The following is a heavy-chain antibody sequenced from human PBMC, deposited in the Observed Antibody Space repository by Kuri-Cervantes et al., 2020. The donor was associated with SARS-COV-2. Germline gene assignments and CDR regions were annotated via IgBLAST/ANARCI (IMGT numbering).Heavy chain of an antibody. J-gene: IGHJ6*03. CDR2: INHSGST. Sequence: SETLSLTCAVYGGSFSDYYWSWIRQPPGKGLEWIGEINHSGSTNSNPSLKSRVTISVDTSKNQFSLKLSSVTAADTAVYYCAGFYYYDSSGFVANYYYMDVWGKGTTVTVSS. V-gene: IGHV4-34*01. D-gene: IGHD3-22*01. CDR1: GGSFSDYY. CDR3: AGFYYYDSSGFVANYYYMDV.